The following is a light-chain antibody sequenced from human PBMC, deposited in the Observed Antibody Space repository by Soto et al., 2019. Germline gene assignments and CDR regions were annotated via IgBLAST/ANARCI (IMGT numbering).Light chain of an antibody. CDR2: GAS. CDR1: HDISNY. J-gene: IGKJ4*01. Sequence: DIQMTQSPSSLSASVGNRVIITCRASHDISNYLAWYQQKPGKVPKLLIYGASTLQSGVPSRFSGSGSGTDFTLTISSLQPEDVASYYCQKHNSAPLFGGGTKVEIK. CDR3: QKHNSAPL. V-gene: IGKV1-27*01.